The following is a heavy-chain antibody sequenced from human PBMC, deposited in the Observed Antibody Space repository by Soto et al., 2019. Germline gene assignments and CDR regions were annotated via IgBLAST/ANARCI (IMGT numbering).Heavy chain of an antibody. J-gene: IGHJ4*02. CDR3: ARDYGIAVAGSECYFGY. V-gene: IGHV1-3*01. D-gene: IGHD6-19*01. Sequence: ASVEVSCKASGYTFTSYAMHWVRVAPGQRLEWMGWINAGNGNTKYSQKFQGRVTITRDTSASTAYMELSSLRSEDTAVYYCARDYGIAVAGSECYFGYWGQATLVTVSS. CDR2: INAGNGNT. CDR1: GYTFTSYA.